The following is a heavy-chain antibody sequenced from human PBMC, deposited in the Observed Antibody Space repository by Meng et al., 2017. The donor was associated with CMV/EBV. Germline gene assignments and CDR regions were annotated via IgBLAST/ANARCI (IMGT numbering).Heavy chain of an antibody. CDR2: ISGSGGST. CDR3: AKVGGYCSSTSCSDY. CDR1: GFTFSSYA. Sequence: GFTFSSYAMSWVRQAPGKGLEWVSAISGSGGSTYYADSVKGRFTISRDNSKNTLYLQMNSLRAEDTAVYYCAKVGGYCSSTSCSDYWGQGTLVTVSS. D-gene: IGHD2-2*01. V-gene: IGHV3-23*01. J-gene: IGHJ4*02.